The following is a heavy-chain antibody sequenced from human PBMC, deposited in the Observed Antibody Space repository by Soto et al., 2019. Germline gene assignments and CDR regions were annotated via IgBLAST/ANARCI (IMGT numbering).Heavy chain of an antibody. V-gene: IGHV1-69*01. D-gene: IGHD3-10*01. CDR3: ARDRTYYSGSGSYHAFDI. Sequence: QVQLVQSGAEVKKPGSSVKVSCKASGGTFSSYAISWVRQAPGQGLEWVGGIIPIFGTANYAQKFQGRVTIPADETTSTAYMELSSLRSEDTAVYYCARDRTYYSGSGSYHAFDIWGQGTMVTVSS. CDR1: GGTFSSYA. J-gene: IGHJ3*02. CDR2: IIPIFGTA.